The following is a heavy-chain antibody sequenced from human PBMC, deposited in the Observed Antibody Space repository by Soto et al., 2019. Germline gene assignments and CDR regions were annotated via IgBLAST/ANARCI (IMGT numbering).Heavy chain of an antibody. D-gene: IGHD4-4*01. CDR1: GGSTSSYY. Sequence: PSETLSLTPTVSGGSTSSYYWSWIRQPPGKGLEWIGYIYYSGSTNYNPSLKSRVTISVDTSKNQFSLKLSSVTAADTAVYYCARARKETTVRGIDYYYFYGMDVWGQGTTVTVSS. V-gene: IGHV4-59*01. CDR2: IYYSGST. J-gene: IGHJ6*02. CDR3: ARARKETTVRGIDYYYFYGMDV.